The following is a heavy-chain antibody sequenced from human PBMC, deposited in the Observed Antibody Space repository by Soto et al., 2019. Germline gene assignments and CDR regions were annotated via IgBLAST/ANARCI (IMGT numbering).Heavy chain of an antibody. CDR1: GVSISSGSYY. J-gene: IGHJ5*02. CDR2: IFYSGST. D-gene: IGHD3-3*01. V-gene: IGHV4-39*01. Sequence: SESLSLTCTVSGVSISSGSYYLRWIRQHPGKVLEWIGSIFYSGSTYYNPSLRSRVTISVDMSKNQFSLKLSSVTAADTAVFYCARHGVVDRITVFGVVIGRFDPWGQGTLVTVSS. CDR3: ARHGVVDRITVFGVVIGRFDP.